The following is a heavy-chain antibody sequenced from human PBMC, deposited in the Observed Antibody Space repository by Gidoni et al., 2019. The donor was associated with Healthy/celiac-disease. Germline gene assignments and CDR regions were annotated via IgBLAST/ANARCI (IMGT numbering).Heavy chain of an antibody. CDR2: IIPIFGTA. V-gene: IGHV1-69*01. D-gene: IGHD3-3*01. CDR1: GGTFSSYA. CDR3: ATSLRFLEWLPRDYYYYGMDV. J-gene: IGHJ6*02. Sequence: QVQLVQSGAEVKKPGSSVKVSCKASGGTFSSYAISWVRQAPGQGLEWMGGIIPIFGTANYAQKFQGRVTITADESTSTAYMELSSLRSEDTAVYYCATSLRFLEWLPRDYYYYGMDVWGQGTTVTVSS.